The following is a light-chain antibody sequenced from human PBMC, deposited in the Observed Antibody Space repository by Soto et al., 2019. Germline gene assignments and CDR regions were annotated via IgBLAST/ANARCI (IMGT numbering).Light chain of an antibody. Sequence: QSVLTQPASVSGSPGQSITISCTGTSSDIGGYKYVSWYQQYSGKAPKLIIYEVSNRPSGVSDRFSGSKSGNTASLTISGLQAEDEADYYCTSYSSSSSLYVFGTGTKLTV. CDR2: EVS. CDR1: SSDIGGYKY. J-gene: IGLJ1*01. V-gene: IGLV2-14*01. CDR3: TSYSSSSSLYV.